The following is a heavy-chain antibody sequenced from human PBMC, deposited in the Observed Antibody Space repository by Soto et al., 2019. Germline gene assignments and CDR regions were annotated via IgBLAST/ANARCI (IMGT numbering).Heavy chain of an antibody. Sequence: GSLRISCAASGFTFSSYSMNWVRQAPGKGLEWVSSISSSSSYIYYADSVKGRFTISRDNAKNSLYLQMNSLRAEDTAVYYCAVIDFWSGPPNWFDPWGQGTLVTVSS. CDR1: GFTFSSYS. J-gene: IGHJ5*02. CDR3: AVIDFWSGPPNWFDP. V-gene: IGHV3-21*01. D-gene: IGHD3-3*01. CDR2: ISSSSSYI.